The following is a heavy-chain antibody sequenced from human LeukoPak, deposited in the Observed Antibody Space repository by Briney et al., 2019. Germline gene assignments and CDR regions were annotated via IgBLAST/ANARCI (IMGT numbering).Heavy chain of an antibody. D-gene: IGHD6-6*01. J-gene: IGHJ3*02. CDR2: IIPSFGTP. V-gene: IGHV1-69*13. Sequence: SVKVSCKASGGTFGNYAISWLRQAPRQGLEWVGGIIPSFGTPNYVKRFQGRVTITADESTSTAYMELSRLTSDDTAVYYCARPRREYSSSSEAFDIWGQGTMVTVSS. CDR1: GGTFGNYA. CDR3: ARPRREYSSSSEAFDI.